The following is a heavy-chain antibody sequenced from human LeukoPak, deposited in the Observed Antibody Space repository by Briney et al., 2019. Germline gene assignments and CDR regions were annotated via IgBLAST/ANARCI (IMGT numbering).Heavy chain of an antibody. CDR2: IHYSGTT. CDR3: ARFGTSASRFFDQ. J-gene: IGHJ4*02. CDR1: GGPISAYY. V-gene: IGHV4-59*13. D-gene: IGHD3-16*01. Sequence: TSAETLSLTCSVSGGPISAYYWSGLRQPPGEALEWIGYIHYSGTTNYYPSLKSRVTIELDTSKNPFSLTLNSVTAADTAVYYCARFGTSASRFFDQWGQGTLVTVSS.